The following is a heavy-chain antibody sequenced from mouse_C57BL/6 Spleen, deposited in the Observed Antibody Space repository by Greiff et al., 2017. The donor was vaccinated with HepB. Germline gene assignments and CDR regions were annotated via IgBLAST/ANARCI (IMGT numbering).Heavy chain of an antibody. CDR3: ARGSYDGYYDWFAY. Sequence: VQLQQSGAELVKPGASVKLSCKASGYTFTSYWMHWVKQRPGQGLEWIGMIHPNSGNTNYNEKFKSKATLTVDKSSSTAYMQLSSLTSEDSAVYYCARGSYDGYYDWFAYWGQGTLVTVSA. CDR1: GYTFTSYW. J-gene: IGHJ3*01. CDR2: IHPNSGNT. D-gene: IGHD2-3*01. V-gene: IGHV1-64*01.